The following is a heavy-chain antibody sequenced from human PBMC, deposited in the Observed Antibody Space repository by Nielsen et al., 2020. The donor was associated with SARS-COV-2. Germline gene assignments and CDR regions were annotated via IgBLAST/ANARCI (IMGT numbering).Heavy chain of an antibody. CDR3: ARAAEDYSSGWYLDY. V-gene: IGHV3-73*01. J-gene: IGHJ4*02. Sequence: GESLKISCAASGFAFSDSSIQWVRQASGRGLEWVGRIRTKPDNYATVYPESVKGRFTISRDDSKNTAYLQMNSLRAEDTAVYYCARAAEDYSSGWYLDYWGQGTLVTVSS. D-gene: IGHD6-19*01. CDR1: GFAFSDSS. CDR2: IRTKPDNYAT.